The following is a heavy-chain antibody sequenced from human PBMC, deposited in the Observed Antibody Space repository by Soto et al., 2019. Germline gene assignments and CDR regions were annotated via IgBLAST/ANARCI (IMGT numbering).Heavy chain of an antibody. J-gene: IGHJ4*02. Sequence: QVQLVQSGAEVKKPGSSVKVSCKASGGTFSSYGITWVRQAPGQGLEWMGGIIPMFGTANHAQKFQGRVTIIADESTSTAYMELSSLRSEDTAIYYCARGWGYDSSDYYYAYWGQGTVVIVSS. V-gene: IGHV1-69*01. CDR2: IIPMFGTA. CDR3: ARGWGYDSSDYYYAY. D-gene: IGHD3-22*01. CDR1: GGTFSSYG.